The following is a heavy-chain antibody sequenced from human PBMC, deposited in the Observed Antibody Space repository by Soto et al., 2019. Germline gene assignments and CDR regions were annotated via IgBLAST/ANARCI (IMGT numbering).Heavy chain of an antibody. CDR3: ARGRLRFLEWLVADYMDV. CDR2: INHSGST. V-gene: IGHV4-34*01. CDR1: GGSFSGYY. J-gene: IGHJ6*03. D-gene: IGHD3-3*01. Sequence: SETLSLTCAVYGGSFSGYYWRWIRQPPGKGLEWIGEINHSGSTNYNPSLKSRVTISVDTSKNQFSLKLSSVTAADTAVYYCARGRLRFLEWLVADYMDVWGKGTTVTVSS.